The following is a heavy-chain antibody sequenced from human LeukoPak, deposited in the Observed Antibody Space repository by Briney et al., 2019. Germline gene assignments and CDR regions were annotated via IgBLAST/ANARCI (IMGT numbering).Heavy chain of an antibody. CDR3: ATLRGVYCTNGVCYRPGRAYYYYGMDV. Sequence: ASVKVSCKASGYTFTSYAMHWVRQAPGQRLEWMGWINAGNGNTKYSQKFQGRVTITRDTSASTAYMELSSLRSEDTAVYYCATLRGVYCTNGVCYRPGRAYYYYGMDVWGQGTTVTVSS. J-gene: IGHJ6*02. V-gene: IGHV1-3*01. CDR2: INAGNGNT. D-gene: IGHD2-8*01. CDR1: GYTFTSYA.